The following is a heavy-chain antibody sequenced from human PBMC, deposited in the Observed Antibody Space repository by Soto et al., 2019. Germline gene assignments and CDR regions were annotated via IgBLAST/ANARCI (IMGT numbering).Heavy chain of an antibody. V-gene: IGHV3-7*01. CDR2: IKQDGSDR. CDR3: ARGRGWLHDY. Sequence: EVQLVESGGGLVQPGGSLRLSCAASGFSLSDYWMNWVRQAPGKGLEWVAIIKQDGSDRYYVDSVKGRFTISRDSVKNSLYLQMSSLRVEDTALYYCARGRGWLHDYWGQGTLVTVSS. D-gene: IGHD6-19*01. J-gene: IGHJ4*02. CDR1: GFSLSDYW.